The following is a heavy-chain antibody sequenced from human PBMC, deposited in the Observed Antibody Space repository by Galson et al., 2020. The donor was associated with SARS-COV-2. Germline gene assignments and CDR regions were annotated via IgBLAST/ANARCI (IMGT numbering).Heavy chain of an antibody. D-gene: IGHD3-22*01. CDR1: GFTFSRYG. J-gene: IGHJ4*02. V-gene: IGHV3-30*03. CDR3: ASGYYYDSSDDY. Sequence: TGGSLRLSCAASGFTFSRYGMHWVRQAPGKGLEWVAVISYDGSNKYYADSVKGRFTISRDNSKNTLYLQMNSLRAEDTAVYYCASGYYYDSSDDYWGQGTLVTVSS. CDR2: ISYDGSNK.